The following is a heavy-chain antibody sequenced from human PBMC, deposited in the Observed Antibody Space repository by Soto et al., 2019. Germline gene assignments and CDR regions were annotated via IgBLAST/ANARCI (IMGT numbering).Heavy chain of an antibody. CDR1: CGSISSSNW. Sequence: SETLSLTCAVSCGSISSSNWWSWVRQPPGKGLEWIGEIYHSGSTNYNPSLKSRVTISVDKSKNQFSLKLSSVTAADTAVYYCARDGGIAAAGPAFDIWGQGTMVTVSS. CDR2: IYHSGST. D-gene: IGHD6-13*01. J-gene: IGHJ3*02. CDR3: ARDGGIAAAGPAFDI. V-gene: IGHV4-4*02.